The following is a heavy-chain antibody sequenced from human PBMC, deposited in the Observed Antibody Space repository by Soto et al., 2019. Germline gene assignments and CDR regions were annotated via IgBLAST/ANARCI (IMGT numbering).Heavy chain of an antibody. V-gene: IGHV3-13*01. D-gene: IGHD6-19*01. J-gene: IGHJ2*01. CDR1: GFTSSSYD. CDR3: AREGVAGPYWYFDL. Sequence: EVQLVESGGGLVQPGGSLRLSCAASGFTSSSYDMHWVHQATGKGLEWVSAIGTAGDTYYPGSVKGRFTISRENAKNSLYLQMNRLRAGDTAVYYCAREGVAGPYWYFDLLGRGTLVTVSS. CDR2: IGTAGDT.